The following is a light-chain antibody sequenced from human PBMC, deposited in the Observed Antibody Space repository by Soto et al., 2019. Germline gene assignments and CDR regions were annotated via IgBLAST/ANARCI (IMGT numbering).Light chain of an antibody. J-gene: IGKJ2*01. CDR3: QQYSSSPRT. V-gene: IGKV3-20*01. CDR2: GAS. Sequence: EVVLTQSPGTLSSSPGERATLSCRASQSVTNNYLACYQQKPDQAPRLLIYGASSRATGIPDRFSGSGSGTEFTLTISSLEPEDLAVYYCQQYSSSPRTFGQGTKLEI. CDR1: QSVTNNY.